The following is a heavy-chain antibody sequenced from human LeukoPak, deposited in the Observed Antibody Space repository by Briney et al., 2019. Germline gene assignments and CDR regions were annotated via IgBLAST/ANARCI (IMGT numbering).Heavy chain of an antibody. D-gene: IGHD2-15*01. Sequence: ASVKVSCKTSGYTFTSYDLNWVRQATGQGLEWMGWINPSSGGTNYAQKFQGRVTMTRDTSISTAYMELSRLRSDDTAVYYCASGCSGGSCYFQSAYWFDPWGQGTLVTVSS. J-gene: IGHJ5*02. CDR2: INPSSGGT. V-gene: IGHV1-2*02. CDR3: ASGCSGGSCYFQSAYWFDP. CDR1: GYTFTSYD.